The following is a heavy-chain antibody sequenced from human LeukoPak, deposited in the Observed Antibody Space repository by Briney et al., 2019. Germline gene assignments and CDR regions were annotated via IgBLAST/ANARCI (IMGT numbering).Heavy chain of an antibody. CDR3: ARVRNYYGSGNNWFDP. V-gene: IGHV1-18*01. D-gene: IGHD3-10*01. Sequence: ASVKVSCKASGYTFTSYGISWVRQAPGKGLEWMGWISAYNGNTNYAQKLQGRVTMTTDTSTSTAYMELRSLRSDDTAVYYCARVRNYYGSGNNWFDPWGQGTLVTVSS. CDR1: GYTFTSYG. J-gene: IGHJ5*02. CDR2: ISAYNGNT.